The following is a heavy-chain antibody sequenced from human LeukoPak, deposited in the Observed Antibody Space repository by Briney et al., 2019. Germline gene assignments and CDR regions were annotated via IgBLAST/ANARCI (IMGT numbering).Heavy chain of an antibody. CDR1: GFTFSSYA. Sequence: GGSLRLSCAASGFTFSSYAMPWVRQAPGKGLEWVAVISYDGSNNYYADSVKGRFTMSRDNSKNTLYLQMNSLRAEDTAVYYCAKNGDSERWLQPKFVTHWGQGTLVTVSS. CDR2: ISYDGSNN. V-gene: IGHV3-30*04. D-gene: IGHD5-24*01. J-gene: IGHJ4*02. CDR3: AKNGDSERWLQPKFVTH.